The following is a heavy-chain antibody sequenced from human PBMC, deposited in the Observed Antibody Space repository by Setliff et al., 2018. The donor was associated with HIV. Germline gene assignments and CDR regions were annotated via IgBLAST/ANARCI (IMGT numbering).Heavy chain of an antibody. Sequence: PSETLSLTCTVSGGSIGSGSHYWSWIRQPAGKGLEWIGHIYTTGSTNYNPSLKSRVTISADTSNNQFSLRLTSMTAADTAVYYCARITDDYSRFYYYMDVWGKGTTVTVSS. V-gene: IGHV4-61*09. CDR1: GGSIGSGSHY. CDR2: IYTTGST. CDR3: ARITDDYSRFYYYMDV. J-gene: IGHJ6*03. D-gene: IGHD4-4*01.